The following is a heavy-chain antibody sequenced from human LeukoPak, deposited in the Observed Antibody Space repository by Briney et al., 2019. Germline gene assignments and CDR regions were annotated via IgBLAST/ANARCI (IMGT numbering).Heavy chain of an antibody. CDR2: INHSGST. CDR3: ARRRRLTMVRGVLDY. J-gene: IGHJ4*02. CDR1: GGSFSGYY. Sequence: PSETLSLTCAVYGGSFSGYYWSWIRQPPGKGLEWIGEINHSGSTNYNPSLKSRVTISVDTSKNQFSLKLSSVTAADTAVYYCARRRRLTMVRGVLDYWGQGTLVTVSS. V-gene: IGHV4-34*01. D-gene: IGHD3-10*01.